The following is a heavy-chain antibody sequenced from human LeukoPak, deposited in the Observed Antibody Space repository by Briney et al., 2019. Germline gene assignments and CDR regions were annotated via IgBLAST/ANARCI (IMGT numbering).Heavy chain of an antibody. D-gene: IGHD6-13*01. Sequence: PGGSLRLSCAASGFTFSNYNMNWVRQAPGKGLEWVSYISSSSGIIYYADSVKGRFTISRDNAKNSLHLQMNSLRAEDTAVYYCARDVIAAAGVDAFDIWGQGTMVTVSS. CDR2: ISSSSGII. CDR1: GFTFSNYN. J-gene: IGHJ3*02. CDR3: ARDVIAAAGVDAFDI. V-gene: IGHV3-48*04.